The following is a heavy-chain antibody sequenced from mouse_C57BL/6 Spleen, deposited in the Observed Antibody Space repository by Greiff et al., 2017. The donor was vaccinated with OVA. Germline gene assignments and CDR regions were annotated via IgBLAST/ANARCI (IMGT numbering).Heavy chain of an antibody. CDR3: ARSTGTEDYYAMDY. D-gene: IGHD4-1*01. J-gene: IGHJ4*01. Sequence: VQLQQPGAELVMPGASVKLSCKASGYTFTSYWLHWVKQRPGQGLEWIGEIDPSDSYTNYNQKFKGKSTLTVDKSSSTAYMQLSSLTSEDSAVYYCARSTGTEDYYAMDYWGQGTSVTVSS. CDR1: GYTFTSYW. V-gene: IGHV1-69*01. CDR2: IDPSDSYT.